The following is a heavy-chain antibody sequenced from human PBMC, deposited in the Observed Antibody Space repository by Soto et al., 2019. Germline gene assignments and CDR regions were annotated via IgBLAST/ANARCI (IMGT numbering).Heavy chain of an antibody. J-gene: IGHJ5*01. V-gene: IGHV3-23*01. CDR3: AKDTRYADYVRWFDS. CDR2: ITASGSRT. D-gene: IGHD4-17*01. Sequence: EVHLLESGGGLVQPGGSLRLSCTASGFTFSSHAMTWVRQAPGRGLEGVSGITASGSRTFYADSVKGRFTISRDNSRSTLFLQMNSRRAEDTAVYHCAKDTRYADYVRWFDSWGQGTLVTVSS. CDR1: GFTFSSHA.